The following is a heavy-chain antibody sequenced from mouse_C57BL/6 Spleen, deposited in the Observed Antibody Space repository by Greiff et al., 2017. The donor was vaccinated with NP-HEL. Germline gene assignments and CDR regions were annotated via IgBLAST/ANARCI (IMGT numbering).Heavy chain of an antibody. D-gene: IGHD2-5*01. V-gene: IGHV1-55*01. J-gene: IGHJ4*01. Sequence: QVHVKQPGAELVKPGASVKMSCKASGYTFTSYWITWVKQRPGQGLEWIGDIYPGSGSTNYNEKFKSKATLTVDTSSSTAYMQLSSLTSEDSAVYYCARMELYQLQWAMDYWGQGTSVTVSS. CDR3: ARMELYQLQWAMDY. CDR2: IYPGSGST. CDR1: GYTFTSYW.